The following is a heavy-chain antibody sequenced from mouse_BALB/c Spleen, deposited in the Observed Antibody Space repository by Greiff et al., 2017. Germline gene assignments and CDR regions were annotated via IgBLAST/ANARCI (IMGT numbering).Heavy chain of an antibody. CDR1: GYTFTSYV. CDR2: INPYNDGT. D-gene: IGHD1-1*01. V-gene: IGHV1-14*01. Sequence: VQLQQSGPELVKPGASVKMSFKASGYTFTSYVMHWVKQKPGQGLEWIGYINPYNDGTKYNEKFKGKATLTSDKSSSTAYMQLSRLTSEDSAVYFCARSEVTTVVAPAMDYWGQGTSVTVSS. CDR3: ARSEVTTVVAPAMDY. J-gene: IGHJ4*01.